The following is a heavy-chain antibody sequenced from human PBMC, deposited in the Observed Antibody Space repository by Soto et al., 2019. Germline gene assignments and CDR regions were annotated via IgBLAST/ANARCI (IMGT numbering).Heavy chain of an antibody. CDR3: ARSNRDYADY. V-gene: IGHV4-34*01. D-gene: IGHD4-17*01. CDR2: INHSGSA. CDR1: GESFSGHI. J-gene: IGHJ4*02. Sequence: SETLSLTCAVYGESFSGHIWTWIRQTPGKGLQWIGQINHSGSASYNPSLKSRVTISVHTSNSQFSLELSSVTAADTAVYYCARSNRDYADYWSQGTLVTVSS.